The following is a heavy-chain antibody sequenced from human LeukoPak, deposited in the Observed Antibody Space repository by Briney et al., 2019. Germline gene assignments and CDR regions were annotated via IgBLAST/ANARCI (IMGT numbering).Heavy chain of an antibody. J-gene: IGHJ4*02. CDR1: GFTFDDYA. V-gene: IGHV3-9*01. CDR2: ISWNSGSI. CDR3: AKDSTLGYYDSSGYFSHFDY. D-gene: IGHD3-22*01. Sequence: GGSLRLSCAASGFTFDDYAIHWVRQAPGKGLEWVSGISWNSGSIGYADSVKGRFTISRDNAKNSLYLQMNSLRAEDTALYYCAKDSTLGYYDSSGYFSHFDYWGQGTLVTVSS.